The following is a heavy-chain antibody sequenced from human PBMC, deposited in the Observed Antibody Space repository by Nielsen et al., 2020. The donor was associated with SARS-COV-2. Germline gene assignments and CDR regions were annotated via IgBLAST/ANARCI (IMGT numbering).Heavy chain of an antibody. J-gene: IGHJ5*02. V-gene: IGHV3-74*01. Sequence: GESLKISCVASGFTFGRDWMHWVRQAPGKGLVWVSRINSDGSSTSYADSVKGRFTISRDNAKNTLYLQMNSLRAEDTAVYYCARPMGDYGLEGWFDPWGQGTLVTVSS. D-gene: IGHD3-10*01. CDR2: INSDGSST. CDR3: ARPMGDYGLEGWFDP. CDR1: GFTFGRDW.